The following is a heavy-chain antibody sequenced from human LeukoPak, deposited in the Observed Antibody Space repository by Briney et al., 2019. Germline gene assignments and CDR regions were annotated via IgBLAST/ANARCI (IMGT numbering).Heavy chain of an antibody. CDR1: GGSISSSSYD. CDR2: IYYSGST. D-gene: IGHD3-10*01. V-gene: IGHV4-39*02. Sequence: PSETLSLTCTVSGGSISSSSYDWGWIRQPPGKGLEWIGSIYYSGSTYYNPSLKSRDTICVDTSKNQFSLKLSSVTAADTAVYYCARDAGLNYYGSGSYHDYWGQGTLVTVSS. CDR3: ARDAGLNYYGSGSYHDY. J-gene: IGHJ4*02.